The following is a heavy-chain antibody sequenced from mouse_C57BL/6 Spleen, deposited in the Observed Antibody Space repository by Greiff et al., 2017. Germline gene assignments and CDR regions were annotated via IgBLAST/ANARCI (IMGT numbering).Heavy chain of an antibody. CDR2: ISYDGSN. J-gene: IGHJ2*01. D-gene: IGHD2-4*01. CDR1: GYSITSGYY. V-gene: IGHV3-6*01. Sequence: EVQLQQSGPGLVKPSQSLSLTCSVTGYSITSGYYWNWIRQFPGNKLEWMGYISYDGSNNYNPSLKNRISITRDTSKNQFFLKLNSVTTEDTATYYCARGGYDYFYFDYWGQGTTLTVAS. CDR3: ARGGYDYFYFDY.